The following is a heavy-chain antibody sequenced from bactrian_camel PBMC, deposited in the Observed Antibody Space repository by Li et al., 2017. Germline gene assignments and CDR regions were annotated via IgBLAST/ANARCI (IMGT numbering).Heavy chain of an antibody. Sequence: QVQLVESGGGSVQPGGSLRLSCVASGFAFDTKAMSWVRQAPGKGLEWISSIDSDGGDTYYADSAKGRFTISRANAENTLYLQMISLKPEDTAMYYCAARPLGLWEGCQDIFQGGWSRYPYKGQGTQVTVS. CDR2: IDSDGGDT. D-gene: IGHD5*01. CDR1: GFAFDTKA. V-gene: IGHV3S6*01. J-gene: IGHJ4*01.